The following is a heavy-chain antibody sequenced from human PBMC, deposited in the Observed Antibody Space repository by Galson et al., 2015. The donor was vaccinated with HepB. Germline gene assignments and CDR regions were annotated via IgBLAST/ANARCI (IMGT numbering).Heavy chain of an antibody. J-gene: IGHJ4*02. CDR1: GDSVSSNSAA. Sequence: CAISGDSVSSNSAAWNWIRQSPSRGLEWLGRTYYRSKWYNDYAISVKSRITINPDTSKNQFALQLNSVTPEDTAVYYCARAGGYSSGYSLGWGQGTLVTVSS. V-gene: IGHV6-1*01. CDR3: ARAGGYSSGYSLG. CDR2: TYYRSKWYN. D-gene: IGHD5-18*01.